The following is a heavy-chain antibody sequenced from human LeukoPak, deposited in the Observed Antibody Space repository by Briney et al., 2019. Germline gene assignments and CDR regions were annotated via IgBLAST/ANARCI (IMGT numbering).Heavy chain of an antibody. CDR3: ARGRDSFD. CDR2: ISRTSSYI. J-gene: IGHJ4*02. V-gene: IGHV3-11*05. Sequence: PGRSLRLSCTASGFTFSGHYMTWIRQAPGRGLECISYISRTSSYIYYADSAKGRFTISRDDAKNSLYLQMNSLRAEDTAVYYCARGRDSFDWGQGTLVSVSS. CDR1: GFTFSGHY. D-gene: IGHD2-21*02.